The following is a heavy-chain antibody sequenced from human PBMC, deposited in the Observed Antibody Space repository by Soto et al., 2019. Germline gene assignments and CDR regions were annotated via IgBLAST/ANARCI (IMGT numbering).Heavy chain of an antibody. V-gene: IGHV1-46*01. CDR1: GYTFTSYY. CDR2: INPSGGST. Sequence: ASVKVSCKASGYTFTSYYMHWVRQAPGQGLEWMGIINPSGGSTSYAQKFQGRVTMTRDTSTSTVYMELSSLRSEDTAVYYCARGRGLLRPGVSDYYDGMDVWSQGTTVTVSS. J-gene: IGHJ6*02. D-gene: IGHD2-21*02. CDR3: ARGRGLLRPGVSDYYDGMDV.